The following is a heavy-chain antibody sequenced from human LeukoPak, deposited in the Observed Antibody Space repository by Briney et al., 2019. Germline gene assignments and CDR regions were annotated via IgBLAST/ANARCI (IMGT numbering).Heavy chain of an antibody. CDR3: ARDRWGYYGSGSYYAATDY. CDR2: INPNSGGT. D-gene: IGHD3-10*01. J-gene: IGHJ4*02. V-gene: IGHV1-2*02. CDR1: GYTFTGYY. Sequence: ASVKVSCKASGYTFTGYYMHWVRQAPGQGLEWMGWINPNSGGTNYAQKFQGRVTMTRDTSTSTAYMELSRLRSDDTAVYYCARDRWGYYGSGSYYAATDYWGQGTLVTVSS.